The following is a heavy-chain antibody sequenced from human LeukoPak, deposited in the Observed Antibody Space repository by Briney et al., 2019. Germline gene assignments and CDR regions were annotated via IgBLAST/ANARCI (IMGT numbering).Heavy chain of an antibody. CDR1: GYTFSDYY. V-gene: IGHV1-2*02. CDR3: ARDSHNHYDILTGYYKAGSMVDY. Sequence: GASVKVSCKASGYTFSDYYMHWVRQAPGQGLEWMGWINPNSGGTNYAQKFQGRVTMTRDTSISTAYMGLSRLRSDDTAVYYCARDSHNHYDILTGYYKAGSMVDYWGQGTLVTVSS. J-gene: IGHJ4*02. CDR2: INPNSGGT. D-gene: IGHD3-9*01.